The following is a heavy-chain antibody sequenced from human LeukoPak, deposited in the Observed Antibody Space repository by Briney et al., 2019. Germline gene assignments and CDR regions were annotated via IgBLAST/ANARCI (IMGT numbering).Heavy chain of an antibody. J-gene: IGHJ5*02. D-gene: IGHD3-10*01. CDR1: GGSISSSSYY. CDR2: IYYSGST. CDR3: AREVSVRGVIRWFDP. V-gene: IGHV4-39*07. Sequence: SETLSLTCTVSGGSISSSSYYWGWIRQPPGKGLEWIGSIYYSGSTYYNPSLKSRVTISVDTSKNQFSLKLSSVTAADTAVYYCAREVSVRGVIRWFDPWGQGTLVTVSS.